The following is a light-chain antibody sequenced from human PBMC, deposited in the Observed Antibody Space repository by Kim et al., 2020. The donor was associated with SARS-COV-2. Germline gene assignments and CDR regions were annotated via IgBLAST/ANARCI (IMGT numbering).Light chain of an antibody. CDR3: QQYGNSPWT. CDR1: QSVSGSS. Sequence: SPGERATLSCRTSQSVSGSSLAWYQQKPGQAPRLLIYGASSRATGIPDRVSGSGSGTDVNLTISRLEPEDFAVYYCQQYGNSPWTFGQGIKVDIK. J-gene: IGKJ1*01. CDR2: GAS. V-gene: IGKV3-20*01.